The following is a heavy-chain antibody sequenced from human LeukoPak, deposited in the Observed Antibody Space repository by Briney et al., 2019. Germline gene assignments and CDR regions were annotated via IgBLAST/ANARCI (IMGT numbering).Heavy chain of an antibody. J-gene: IGHJ4*02. CDR1: GFTFSGSV. Sequence: GGSLRLSCAASGFTFSGSVMHWVRQASGKGLEWVGRIRSKANSYATAYAASVKGRFTISRDDSKNTAYLQMNSLKTEDTAVYYCSVNYCSGGSCYTLWGQGTLVTVSS. D-gene: IGHD2-15*01. CDR3: SVNYCSGGSCYTL. V-gene: IGHV3-73*01. CDR2: IRSKANSYAT.